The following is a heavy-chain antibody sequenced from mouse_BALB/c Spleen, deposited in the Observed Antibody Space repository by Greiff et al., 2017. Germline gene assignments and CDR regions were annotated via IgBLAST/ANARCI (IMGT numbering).Heavy chain of an antibody. CDR2: INPSTGYT. Sequence: QVQLKESGAELAKPGASVKMSCKASGYTFTSYWMHWVKQRPGQGLEWIGYINPSTGYTEYNQKFKDKATLTADKSSSTAYMQLSSLTSEDSAVYYCAREGYYYGSRAFAYWGQGTLVTVSA. D-gene: IGHD1-1*01. V-gene: IGHV1-7*01. CDR1: GYTFTSYW. CDR3: AREGYYYGSRAFAY. J-gene: IGHJ3*01.